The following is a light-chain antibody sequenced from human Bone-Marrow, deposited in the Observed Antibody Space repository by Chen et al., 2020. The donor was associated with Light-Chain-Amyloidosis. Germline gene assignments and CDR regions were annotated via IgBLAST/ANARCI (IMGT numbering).Light chain of an antibody. V-gene: IGLV1-40*01. J-gene: IGLJ3*02. CDR1: SSNIGAGYD. CDR3: QSYDSSLSGSV. CDR2: GNN. Sequence: QSVLTQPPSVSGAPGQRVTISCTGSSSNIGAGYDVYWYQELPGTAPKLLIYGNNNRSSGVPDRFSGSKSGTSASLAITGLQAEDEADYYCQSYDSSLSGSVFGGGTKLTVL.